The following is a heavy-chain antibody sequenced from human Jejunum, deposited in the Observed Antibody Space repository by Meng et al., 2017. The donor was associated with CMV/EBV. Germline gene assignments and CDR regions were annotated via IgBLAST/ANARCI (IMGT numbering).Heavy chain of an antibody. CDR1: GYTFTSYA. CDR3: AKKRDWGNYFFDY. D-gene: IGHD3-16*01. CDR2: INTHTGNP. Sequence: KACGYTFTSYAMNWVRQAPGQGLEWMGWINTHTGNPTYAQGFTGRFVFSLDTSVSTAYLQISSLEAEDTAVYYCAKKRDWGNYFFDYWGQGTLVTVSS. J-gene: IGHJ4*02. V-gene: IGHV7-4-1*02.